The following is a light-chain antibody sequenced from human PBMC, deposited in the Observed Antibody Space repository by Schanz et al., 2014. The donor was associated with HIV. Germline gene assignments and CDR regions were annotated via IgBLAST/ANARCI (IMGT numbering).Light chain of an antibody. J-gene: IGLJ3*02. V-gene: IGLV2-14*03. CDR3: GSITATGAWV. Sequence: QSALTQPASVSGSPGQSITISCTGDSSDVGGYDYVSWYQQHPGKAPKLIIYDVTDRPSGVSFRFSGSKSGNTASLTISGLRDEDEADYYCGSITATGAWVFGGGTKLTVL. CDR1: SSDVGGYDY. CDR2: DVT.